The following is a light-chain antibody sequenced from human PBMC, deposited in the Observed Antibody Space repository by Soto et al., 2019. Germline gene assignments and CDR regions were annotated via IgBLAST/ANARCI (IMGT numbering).Light chain of an antibody. CDR2: QDS. J-gene: IGLJ2*01. Sequence: SYELTQPPSVSVSPGQTASITCSGDKLGDKYACWYQQKPGQSPVLVIYQDSKRPSGIPERFSGSNSGNTATLTISGTQAMEEADYYCQAWDSSTRVFGGGTKVTVL. CDR3: QAWDSSTRV. CDR1: KLGDKY. V-gene: IGLV3-1*01.